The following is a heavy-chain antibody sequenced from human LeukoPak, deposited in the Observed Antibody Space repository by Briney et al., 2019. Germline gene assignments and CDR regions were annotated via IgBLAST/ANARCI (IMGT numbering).Heavy chain of an antibody. CDR3: TRDPRGDPLYYFDY. CDR2: IRSKAYGGTT. Sequence: PRRSLRLSCTASGFTFGDYAMSWVRQAPGKGLEWVGFIRSKAYGGTTEYAASVKGRFAISRDDSKSIAYLQMNSLKTEDAAVYYCTRDPRGDPLYYFDYWGQGTLVTVSS. CDR1: GFTFGDYA. D-gene: IGHD2-15*01. V-gene: IGHV3-49*04. J-gene: IGHJ4*02.